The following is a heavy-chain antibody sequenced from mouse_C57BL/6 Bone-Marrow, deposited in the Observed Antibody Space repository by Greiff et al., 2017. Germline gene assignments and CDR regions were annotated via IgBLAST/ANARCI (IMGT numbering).Heavy chain of an antibody. J-gene: IGHJ4*01. Sequence: EVHLVESGEGLVKPGGSLKLSCAASGFTFSSYAMSWVRQTPEKRLEWVAYISSGGDYIYYADTVKGRFTISRDNARNTLYLQMSSLKSEDTAMYYCTRVYYSNYAYAMDYWGQGTSVTVSS. CDR2: ISSGGDYI. CDR1: GFTFSSYA. CDR3: TRVYYSNYAYAMDY. V-gene: IGHV5-9-1*02. D-gene: IGHD2-5*01.